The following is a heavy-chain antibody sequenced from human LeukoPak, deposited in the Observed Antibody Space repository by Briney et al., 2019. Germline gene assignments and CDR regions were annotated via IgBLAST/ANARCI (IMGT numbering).Heavy chain of an antibody. CDR3: ARDRQDTILHSGAFDI. CDR2: IASDGSHT. Sequence: GRSLRLSCAASGFTFSTYFMHWVRQAPGKGLEWVADIASDGSHTFYVESVKGRFTISRDNSKSTLYLQMNSLRAEDTAVYFCARDRQDTILHSGAFDIWGQGTMVTVSS. D-gene: IGHD2-21*01. J-gene: IGHJ3*02. CDR1: GFTFSTYF. V-gene: IGHV3-30-3*01.